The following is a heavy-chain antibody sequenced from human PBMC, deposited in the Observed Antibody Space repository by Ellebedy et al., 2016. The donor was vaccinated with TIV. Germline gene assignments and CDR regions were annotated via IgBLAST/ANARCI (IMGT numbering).Heavy chain of an antibody. J-gene: IGHJ4*02. CDR2: INHSGST. CDR1: GGSFSDYH. CDR3: ATRTTVAGRIEY. D-gene: IGHD6-19*01. Sequence: SETLSLTCAVYGGSFSDYHWNWIRQPPGKGLEWIGEINHSGSTNSNPSLKSRVTLSVDTSKNQFSLKLNSVTAADTAIYYCATRTTVAGRIEYWGQGTLVTVSS. V-gene: IGHV4-34*01.